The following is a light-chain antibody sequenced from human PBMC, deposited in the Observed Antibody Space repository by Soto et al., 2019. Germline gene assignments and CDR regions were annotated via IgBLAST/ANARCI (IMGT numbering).Light chain of an antibody. CDR1: SNDVGGYNF. Sequence: QSVLTQPASVSGSPGQSITISCTGTSNDVGGYNFVSWYQQHPGKVPKLIIYEVNNRPSGVSDRFSGSKSGNTASLTISALQAEDEADYSCCSFTAGATFVFGAGTKLTVL. CDR3: CSFTAGATFV. J-gene: IGLJ2*01. CDR2: EVN. V-gene: IGLV2-23*02.